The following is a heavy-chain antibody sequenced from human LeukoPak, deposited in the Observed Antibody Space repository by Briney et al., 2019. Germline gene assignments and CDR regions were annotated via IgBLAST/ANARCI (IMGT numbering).Heavy chain of an antibody. CDR3: ARSSYTGY. CDR2: IRHDGSNR. CDR1: GFTFSTYG. D-gene: IGHD2-2*02. J-gene: IGHJ4*02. V-gene: IGHV3-30*02. Sequence: PGGSLRLSCAASGFTFSTYGLHWVRQAPGKGLEWVAFIRHDGSNRCYADSVKGRFTISRDNSKNTLYLQMNSLRAEDTAVYYCARSSYTGYWGQGTLVTVSS.